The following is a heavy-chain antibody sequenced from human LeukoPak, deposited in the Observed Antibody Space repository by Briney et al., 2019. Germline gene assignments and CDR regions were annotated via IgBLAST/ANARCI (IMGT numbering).Heavy chain of an antibody. CDR3: ARVGYYDSSGYRAFDY. CDR1: GFTFSSYS. CDR2: ISSSSSYI. J-gene: IGHJ4*02. V-gene: IGHV3-21*01. D-gene: IGHD3-22*01. Sequence: TGGSLRLSCAASGFTFSSYSMNWVRQAPGKELEWVSSISSSSSYIYYADSVKGRFTISRDNAKNSLYLQMNSLRAEDTAVYYCARVGYYDSSGYRAFDYWGQGTLVTVSS.